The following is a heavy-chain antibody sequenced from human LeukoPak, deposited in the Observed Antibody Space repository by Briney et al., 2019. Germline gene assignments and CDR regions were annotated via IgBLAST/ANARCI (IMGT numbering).Heavy chain of an antibody. Sequence: SETLSLTCTVSGGSISSGGYYWSWIRQHPGKGLEWIGYIYYSGSTYYNPSLKSRVTISVDTSKNQFSLKLSSVTAADTAVYYCARVPKRTSGRGALDYWGQGTLVTVSS. CDR2: IYYSGST. J-gene: IGHJ4*02. V-gene: IGHV4-31*03. D-gene: IGHD3-10*01. CDR3: ARVPKRTSGRGALDY. CDR1: GGSISSGGYY.